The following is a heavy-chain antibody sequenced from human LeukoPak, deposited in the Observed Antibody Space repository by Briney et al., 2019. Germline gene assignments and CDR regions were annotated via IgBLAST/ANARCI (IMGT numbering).Heavy chain of an antibody. CDR3: ARGIAVAGDDAFDI. CDR1: GGSISSYN. D-gene: IGHD6-19*01. J-gene: IGHJ3*02. V-gene: IGHV4-59*01. Sequence: SETLSLTCTVSGGSISSYNWSWIRQPPGKGLEWIGYIYYSGSTNYNPSLKSRVTISVDTSKNQFSLKLSSVTAADTAVYYCARGIAVAGDDAFDIWGQGTMVTVSS. CDR2: IYYSGST.